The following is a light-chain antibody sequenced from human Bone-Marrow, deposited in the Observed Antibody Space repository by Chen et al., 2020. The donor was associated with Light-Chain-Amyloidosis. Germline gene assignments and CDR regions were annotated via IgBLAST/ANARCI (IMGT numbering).Light chain of an antibody. CDR1: QSVSSH. CDR2: EAS. Sequence: EIVLTQSPATLSLSPGEGVTLSCRASQSVSSHLAWYQQKPGQAPRLLIYEASNRATGIPAMVSGSGSGTDFTLTISSLEPEDFAVYYCQQRGSRPVYTFGQGTKLEIK. J-gene: IGKJ2*01. CDR3: QQRGSRPVYT. V-gene: IGKV3-11*01.